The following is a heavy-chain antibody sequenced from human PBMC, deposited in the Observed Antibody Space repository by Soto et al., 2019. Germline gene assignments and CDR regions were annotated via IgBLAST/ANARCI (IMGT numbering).Heavy chain of an antibody. Sequence: SGKVSCKASGGTFISYAILWVLQAPGQGLEWMGGIIPIFGTANYAQKFQGRVTITADESTSTANMERSSLRSEDTAVYSGAGDDCNYPSFDYWGQGTLVTVSS. CDR3: AGDDCNYPSFDY. V-gene: IGHV1-69*13. D-gene: IGHD1-7*01. CDR1: GGTFISYA. J-gene: IGHJ4*02. CDR2: IIPIFGTA.